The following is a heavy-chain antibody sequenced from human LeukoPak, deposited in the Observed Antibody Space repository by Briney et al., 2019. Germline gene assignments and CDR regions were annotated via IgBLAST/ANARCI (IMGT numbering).Heavy chain of an antibody. CDR3: ARLSIVGATSSYYMDV. CDR1: GDSFSSSSYY. CDR2: INYSGTT. J-gene: IGHJ6*03. V-gene: IGHV4-39*01. Sequence: SETLSLTCSVSGDSFSSSSYYWGGIPQPPGRGLEWTGSINYSGTTYYNPSLKSRVTISVDTSKNQFSLRLSSVTVADTAVYYCARLSIVGATSSYYMDVWGKGTTVTVSS. D-gene: IGHD1-26*01.